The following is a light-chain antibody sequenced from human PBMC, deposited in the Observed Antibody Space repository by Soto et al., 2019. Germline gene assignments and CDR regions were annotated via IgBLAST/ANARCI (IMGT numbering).Light chain of an antibody. V-gene: IGLV1-40*01. CDR2: NNN. CDR3: QSYDSSLSPGRV. J-gene: IGLJ3*02. Sequence: QSALTQPPSVSGAPGQRVTISCTGSSSNIGAGYDVHWYQQLPGTAPKLLIYNNNNRPSGVPDRFSGSQSGTSASLAITGLQAEDEADYYCQSYDSSLSPGRVFGGGTKVTVL. CDR1: SSNIGAGYD.